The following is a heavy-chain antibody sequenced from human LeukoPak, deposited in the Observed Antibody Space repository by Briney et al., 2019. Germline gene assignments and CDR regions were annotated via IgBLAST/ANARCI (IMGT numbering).Heavy chain of an antibody. D-gene: IGHD6-19*01. CDR1: GFTFSSYA. V-gene: IGHV3-30-3*01. CDR2: ISYDGSNK. Sequence: PGRSLRLSCAASGFTFSSYAVHWVRQAPGKGLEWVAVISYDGSNKYYADSVKGRFTISRDNSKNTLYLQMNSLRAEDTAVYYCAREPLYNNGWQRHFDSWGQGTLATVSS. J-gene: IGHJ4*02. CDR3: AREPLYNNGWQRHFDS.